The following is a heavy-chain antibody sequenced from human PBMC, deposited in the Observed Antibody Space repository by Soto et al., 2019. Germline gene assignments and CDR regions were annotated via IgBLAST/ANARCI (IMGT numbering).Heavy chain of an antibody. J-gene: IGHJ6*02. CDR3: APLSVSLSGPYGIHV. CDR1: GFTFRSSW. V-gene: IGHV3-7*01. D-gene: IGHD2-15*01. Sequence: PGGSLRLSCAASGFTFRSSWMGWVRQAPGKGLEWVANIKQDGGERNYLDSVKGRVTLSVDTSKNQFSVRLNSVTAADTAVYYCAPLSVSLSGPYGIHVWGQGTTVTVSS. CDR2: IKQDGGER.